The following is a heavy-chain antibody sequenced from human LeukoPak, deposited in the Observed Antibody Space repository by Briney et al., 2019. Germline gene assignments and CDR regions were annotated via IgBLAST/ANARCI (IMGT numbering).Heavy chain of an antibody. D-gene: IGHD3-10*01. CDR1: GGSISSGDYY. CDR2: IYYSGST. V-gene: IGHV4-30-4*01. Sequence: PSETLSLTCTVSGGSISSGDYYWSWIRQPPGKGLEWIGYIYYSGSTYYNPSLKSRVTISVDTSKNQFSLKLSSVTAADTAVYYCARVLIGDKPLDYWGQGTLVTVSS. J-gene: IGHJ4*02. CDR3: ARVLIGDKPLDY.